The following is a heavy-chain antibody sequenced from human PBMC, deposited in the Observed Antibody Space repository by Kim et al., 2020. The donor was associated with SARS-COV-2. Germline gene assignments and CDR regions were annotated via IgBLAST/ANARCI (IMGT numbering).Heavy chain of an antibody. CDR1: GGSISSYY. CDR3: ARHADSSGYYYDPYFYY. J-gene: IGHJ4*02. D-gene: IGHD3-22*01. CDR2: IYYSGST. Sequence: SETLSLTCTVSGGSISSYYWSWIRQPPGKGLEWIGYIYYSGSTNYNPSLKSRVTISVDTSKNQFSLKLSSVTAADTAVYYCARHADSSGYYYDPYFYYWGQGTLVTVSS. V-gene: IGHV4-59*08.